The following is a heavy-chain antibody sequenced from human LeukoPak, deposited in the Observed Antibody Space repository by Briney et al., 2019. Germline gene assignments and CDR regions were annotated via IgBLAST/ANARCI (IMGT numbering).Heavy chain of an antibody. CDR2: ISGSGGST. J-gene: IGHJ6*03. CDR3: ARDRDIVVVPTYMDV. Sequence: GGSLRLSCAASGFTFSSYAMSWVRQAPGKGLEWVSAISGSGGSTYYADSVKGRFTISRDNAKNSLYLQMNSLRAEDTAVYYCARDRDIVVVPTYMDVWGKGTTVTVSS. D-gene: IGHD2-2*01. V-gene: IGHV3-23*01. CDR1: GFTFSSYA.